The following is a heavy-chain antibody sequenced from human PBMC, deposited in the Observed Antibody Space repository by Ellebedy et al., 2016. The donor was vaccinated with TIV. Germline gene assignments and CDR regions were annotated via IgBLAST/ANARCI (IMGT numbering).Heavy chain of an antibody. J-gene: IGHJ4*02. Sequence: GESLKISXAASGFTVSSNYMSWVRQAPGKGLEWVSVIYSGGSTYYADSVKGRFTISRDNSKNTLYLQMNSLRAEDTAVYYCAREGSVTTEGGKGFDYWGQGTLVTVSS. V-gene: IGHV3-53*01. CDR2: IYSGGST. CDR1: GFTVSSNY. D-gene: IGHD4-17*01. CDR3: AREGSVTTEGGKGFDY.